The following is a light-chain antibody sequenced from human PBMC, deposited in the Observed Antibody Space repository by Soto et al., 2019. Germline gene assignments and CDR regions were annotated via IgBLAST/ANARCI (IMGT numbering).Light chain of an antibody. J-gene: IGLJ1*01. Sequence: QAVVTQEPSLTVSPGVTVTLTFDSSTGAVTSGHYPYWFQQKPGQAPRTLIYDTSKKHFWTPARFSGSLLGGKAALTLSGAQPEDEADYYCLLSYSGARPYVFGSGTKVTVL. CDR1: TGAVTSGHY. CDR2: DTS. V-gene: IGLV7-46*01. CDR3: LLSYSGARPYV.